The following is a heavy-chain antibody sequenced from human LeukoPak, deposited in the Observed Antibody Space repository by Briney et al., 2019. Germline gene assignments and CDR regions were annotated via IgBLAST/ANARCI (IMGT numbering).Heavy chain of an antibody. J-gene: IGHJ4*02. D-gene: IGHD1-26*01. V-gene: IGHV3-30*18. Sequence: PGGSLRPSCAASGFTFSSYGMHWVRQAPGKGLEWVAVISYDGSNKYYADSVKGRFTISRDNSKNTLYLQMNSLRAEDTAVYYCAKDQGGGSYYYYFDYWGQGTLVTVSS. CDR3: AKDQGGGSYYYYFDY. CDR1: GFTFSSYG. CDR2: ISYDGSNK.